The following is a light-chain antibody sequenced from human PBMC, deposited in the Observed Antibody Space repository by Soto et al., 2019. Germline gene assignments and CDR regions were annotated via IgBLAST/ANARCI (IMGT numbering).Light chain of an antibody. CDR1: QSVSSY. V-gene: IGKV3-11*01. Sequence: EIVLTQSPATLSLSPGERATFSCRASQSVSSYLAWYQQKPGQAPRLLIYDASNRATGIPARFSGSGSGTDFTLTISSLEPEDFAVYYCQQRSNWLLFTFGPGTKVDIK. CDR3: QQRSNWLLFT. CDR2: DAS. J-gene: IGKJ3*01.